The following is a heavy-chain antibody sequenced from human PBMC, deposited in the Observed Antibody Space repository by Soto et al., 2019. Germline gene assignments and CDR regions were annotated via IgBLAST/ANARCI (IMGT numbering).Heavy chain of an antibody. V-gene: IGHV1-3*05. D-gene: IGHD2-2*03. CDR1: GYTFSSYA. Sequence: QGQLVQSGAEEKKPGASVKVSCTTSGYTFSSYAIHGVRQAPGQGLEWMGWINPGNPTTKNSQKFQGRVTITSDTSESTAYMGLSSLTAEDTAVFYCARVDGAYWGQGTLVTVSS. CDR2: INPGNPTT. J-gene: IGHJ4*02. CDR3: ARVDGAY.